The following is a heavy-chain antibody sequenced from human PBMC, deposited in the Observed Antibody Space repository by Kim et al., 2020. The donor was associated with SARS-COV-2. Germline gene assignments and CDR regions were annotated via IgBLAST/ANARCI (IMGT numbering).Heavy chain of an antibody. J-gene: IGHJ3*02. V-gene: IGHV3-21*01. CDR1: GFTFSTYT. D-gene: IGHD3-22*01. CDR3: ARDYYKGALDI. Sequence: GGSLRLSCAASGFTFSTYTMTWVRQAPGKGLEWVSCINGGSSYIRDADSVKGRFSISRDNAKNSLYLQMNNLRAEDTAVYYCARDYYKGALDIWGQGTMVTVSS. CDR2: INGGSSYI.